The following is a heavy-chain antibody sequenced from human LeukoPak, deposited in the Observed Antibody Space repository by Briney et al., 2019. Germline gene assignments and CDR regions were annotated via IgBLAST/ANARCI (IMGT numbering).Heavy chain of an antibody. V-gene: IGHV1-2*02. CDR2: INPNSGGK. D-gene: IGHD3-22*01. Sequence: ASVKVSCKASGYTFTGYYMHWVRPAPGQGLEWMGWINPNSGGKNYQPKFQGRVTMTRDTSINTGYMELTRLTSYDTAMYDCARGRNQYYYDSSGYLDYFDDWGQGTLVTVSS. J-gene: IGHJ4*02. CDR3: ARGRNQYYYDSSGYLDYFDD. CDR1: GYTFTGYY.